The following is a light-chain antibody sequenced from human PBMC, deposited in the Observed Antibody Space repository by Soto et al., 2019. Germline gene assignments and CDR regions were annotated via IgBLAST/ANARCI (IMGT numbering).Light chain of an antibody. V-gene: IGLV3-21*04. CDR3: QVWDSSSDRDVV. J-gene: IGLJ2*01. CDR1: NIGSKS. Sequence: SYELTQPPSVSVAPGKTARITCGGNNIGSKSVHWYQQKPGQAPVLVIYYDSDRPSGIPERFSGSNSGNTATLTISRVEAGDEADYYCQVWDSSSDRDVVFGGATNFTVL. CDR2: YDS.